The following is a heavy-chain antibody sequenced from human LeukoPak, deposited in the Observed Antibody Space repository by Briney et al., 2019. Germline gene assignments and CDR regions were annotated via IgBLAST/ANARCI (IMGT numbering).Heavy chain of an antibody. J-gene: IGHJ2*01. Sequence: SETLSLTCTVSGGSISSYYWSWIRQPPGKGLEWIGYIYYSGSTNYNPSLKSRVTISVDTSRNQFSLKLSSVTAADTAVYYCARLKRYSSGWDIYWYFDLRARGTLVTVSS. D-gene: IGHD6-19*01. CDR2: IYYSGST. CDR1: GGSISSYY. V-gene: IGHV4-59*08. CDR3: ARLKRYSSGWDIYWYFDL.